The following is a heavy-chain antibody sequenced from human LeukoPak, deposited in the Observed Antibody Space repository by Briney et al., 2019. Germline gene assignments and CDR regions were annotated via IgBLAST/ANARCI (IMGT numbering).Heavy chain of an antibody. CDR1: GGTFSSYA. V-gene: IGHV1-69*13. Sequence: SVKVSCKASGGTFSSYAISWVRQAPGQGLEWMGGIIPIFGTANYAQKFQGRVTITADESTSTAYMELSSLRSEDTAVYYCARGVYSYGYYYGMNVWGQGTTVTVSS. CDR3: ARGVYSYGYYYGMNV. CDR2: IIPIFGTA. J-gene: IGHJ6*02. D-gene: IGHD5-18*01.